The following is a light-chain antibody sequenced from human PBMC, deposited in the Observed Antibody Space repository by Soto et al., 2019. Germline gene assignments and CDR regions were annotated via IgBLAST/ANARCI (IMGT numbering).Light chain of an antibody. CDR2: GAS. V-gene: IGKV3-15*01. CDR3: QQYNNWPLIT. Sequence: EIVLTQSPATLSVSPGESAPLSCRASQSVSSSLAWYQRKRGQAPRLLIYGASTRATGTPARISGSGSGTEFTLTISSLQSEDSAVYYCQQYNNWPLITFGQGTRLEIK. CDR1: QSVSSS. J-gene: IGKJ5*01.